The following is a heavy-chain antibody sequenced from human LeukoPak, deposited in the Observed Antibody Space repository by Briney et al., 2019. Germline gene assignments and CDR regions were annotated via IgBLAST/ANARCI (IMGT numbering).Heavy chain of an antibody. CDR3: AKQFLGAN. CDR1: GFIFSSLA. J-gene: IGHJ4*02. V-gene: IGHV3-23*01. CDR2: INAVDANT. Sequence: GGSLRLSCAASGFIFSSLAMTWVRQAPGKGMEWVSTINAVDANTYYADSVKGRFTVSRDNSRNTLYLQTNSLRAEDTAVYYCAKQFLGANWGQGTLVIVSS. D-gene: IGHD4/OR15-4a*01.